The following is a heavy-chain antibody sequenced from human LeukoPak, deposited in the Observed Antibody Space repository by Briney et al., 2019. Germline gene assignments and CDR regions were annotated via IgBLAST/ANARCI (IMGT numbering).Heavy chain of an antibody. CDR3: ARDNDSRDLPHFDY. CDR1: DYTYTNYG. D-gene: IGHD3-16*01. Sequence: ASVKVSCKTSDYTYTNYGFNWVRQAPGQGLAWMGCISSYNGNTHYAQKLQGRVTMTTDTSTSTAYMELRSLRSDDTAVYYCARDNDSRDLPHFDYWGQGTLVTVSS. J-gene: IGHJ4*02. V-gene: IGHV1-18*01. CDR2: ISSYNGNT.